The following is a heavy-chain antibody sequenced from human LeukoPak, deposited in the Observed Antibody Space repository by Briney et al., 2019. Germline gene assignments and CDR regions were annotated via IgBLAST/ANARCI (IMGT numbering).Heavy chain of an antibody. V-gene: IGHV4-39*01. Sequence: SETLSLTCTVSGGSISSSSYYWGWIRQPPGKGLEWIGSIYYSGSNYYNTSLKSRVTISVDTSKNQFSLKLSSETAADTAVYYCAKGYGDYVIWFDPWGQGTLVTVSA. CDR3: AKGYGDYVIWFDP. CDR1: GGSISSSSYY. J-gene: IGHJ5*02. CDR2: IYYSGSN. D-gene: IGHD4-17*01.